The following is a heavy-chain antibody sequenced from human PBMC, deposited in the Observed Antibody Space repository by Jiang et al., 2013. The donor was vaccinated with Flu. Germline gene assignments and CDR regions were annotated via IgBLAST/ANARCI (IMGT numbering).Heavy chain of an antibody. CDR1: GYTFTSYY. Sequence: EVKKPGASVKVSCKASGYTFTSYYMHWVRQAPGQGLEWMGIINPSGGSTSYAQKFQGRVTMTRDTSTSTVYMELSSLRSEDTAVYYCARPRITIFGVVTAFDYWGQGTLVTVSS. J-gene: IGHJ4*02. V-gene: IGHV1-46*01. CDR3: ARPRITIFGVVTAFDY. CDR2: INPSGGST. D-gene: IGHD3-3*01.